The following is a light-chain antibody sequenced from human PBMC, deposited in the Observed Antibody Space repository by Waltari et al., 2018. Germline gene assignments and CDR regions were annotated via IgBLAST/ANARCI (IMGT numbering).Light chain of an antibody. V-gene: IGKV1-12*01. CDR3: QQTNNFLGIT. J-gene: IGKJ5*01. Sequence: DIPLTQSPSFVSASIGDRVTITCRASHHISSWLAWYQQKPGKAPKLLIYVASTLHSGVPSRFSGGGSGTEFTLTISSLQPEDFAVYYCQQTNNFLGITFGQGTRLEIK. CDR1: HHISSW. CDR2: VAS.